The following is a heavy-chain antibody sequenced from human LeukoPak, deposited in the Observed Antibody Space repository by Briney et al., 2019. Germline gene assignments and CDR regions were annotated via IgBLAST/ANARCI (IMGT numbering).Heavy chain of an antibody. D-gene: IGHD6-6*01. V-gene: IGHV1-46*01. J-gene: IGHJ4*02. Sequence: ASVKVSCKASGYTFTNYYMHRVRQAPGQGLEWMGVIDPSGGDPNYAQKFQGRVTVTRDTSTSTVYMELNNLRSEDTAVYYCTSDIARGGDCWGQGTLVTVSS. CDR1: GYTFTNYY. CDR2: IDPSGGDP. CDR3: TSDIARGGDC.